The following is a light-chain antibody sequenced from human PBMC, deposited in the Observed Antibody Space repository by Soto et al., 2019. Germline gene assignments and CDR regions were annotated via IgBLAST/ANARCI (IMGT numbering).Light chain of an antibody. Sequence: EIVMTQSPATLSVSPGERATLSCRASQSISSNLHWYQQKPGQSPRLLIYGASTRATGIPARFSGSGSGTEFTLTINSLQSEDFAIYYCQHFNSWPYSFGLGTKLEIK. CDR2: GAS. V-gene: IGKV3-15*01. CDR3: QHFNSWPYS. CDR1: QSISSN. J-gene: IGKJ2*03.